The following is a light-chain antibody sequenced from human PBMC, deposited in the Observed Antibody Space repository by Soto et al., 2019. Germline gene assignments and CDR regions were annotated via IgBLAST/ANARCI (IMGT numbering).Light chain of an antibody. V-gene: IGKV1-5*01. CDR2: NAS. J-gene: IGKJ1*01. CDR1: QSVSIW. Sequence: DIQMTQSPSTLSASVGDRVTITCRTSQSVSIWLAWYQQKPGKAPKILIFNASTLRSGVPSRFSGSGSGTDFTLTINGLQPDDFATYYCQQYNGYSTWTFGQGTKVEFK. CDR3: QQYNGYSTWT.